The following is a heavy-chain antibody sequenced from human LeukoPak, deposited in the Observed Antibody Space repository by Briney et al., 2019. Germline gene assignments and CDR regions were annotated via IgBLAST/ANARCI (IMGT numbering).Heavy chain of an antibody. CDR1: GGSISSGGYY. D-gene: IGHD6-6*01. V-gene: IGHV4-30-2*01. CDR2: IYHSGST. CDR3: ARSRPASIAAPRKPQGPVLFDY. Sequence: SETLSLTCTVSGGSISSGGYYWSWLRQPPGQGLEWIGYIYHSGSTYYNPSLKSRVTISVDRSKNQFSLKLSSVTAADTAVYYCARSRPASIAAPRKPQGPVLFDYWGQGTLVTVSS. J-gene: IGHJ4*02.